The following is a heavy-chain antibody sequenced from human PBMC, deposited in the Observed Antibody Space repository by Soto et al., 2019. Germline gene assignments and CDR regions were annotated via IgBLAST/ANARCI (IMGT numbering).Heavy chain of an antibody. V-gene: IGHV1-18*04. CDR2: ISAYNGNT. CDR3: ARDPYPETTIFGGYYYYGMDV. Sequence: QVQLVQSGAEVKKPGASVKVSCKASGYTFTSYGISWVRQAPGQGLEWMGWISAYNGNTNYAQKLQGRVTMTTDTSTSTAYMELRSLRSDDTAVYYCARDPYPETTIFGGYYYYGMDVWGQGTTVTVSS. CDR1: GYTFTSYG. J-gene: IGHJ6*02. D-gene: IGHD3-10*01.